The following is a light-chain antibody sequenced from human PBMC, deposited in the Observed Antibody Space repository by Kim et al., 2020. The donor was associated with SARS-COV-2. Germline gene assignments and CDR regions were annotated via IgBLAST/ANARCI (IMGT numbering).Light chain of an antibody. CDR3: LQYNHYPKT. CDR2: QSS. V-gene: IGKV1-5*03. CDR1: QSIGDW. Sequence: ASVGDRATITCRASQSIGDWLAWYHQTPGKAPKVLIYQSSTLHTGVPARFSGSGSGTEFTLTISGLQTDDFGTYYCLQYNHYPKTFGQGTKVDIK. J-gene: IGKJ1*01.